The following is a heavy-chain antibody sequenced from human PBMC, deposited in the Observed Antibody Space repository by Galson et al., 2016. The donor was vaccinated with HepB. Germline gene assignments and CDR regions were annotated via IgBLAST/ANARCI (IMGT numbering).Heavy chain of an antibody. CDR2: IIPVYGAP. CDR1: GGTFSSYA. D-gene: IGHD4-17*01. Sequence: SVKVSCKVSGGTFSSYAINWVRQAPGQGLEWVGGIIPVYGAPHYGKKFKDRVTVTADESTTTAYMEMRGLRPEDTAVYFCARVPGGGYGDPRIDYWGQGTLVTVSS. CDR3: ARVPGGGYGDPRIDY. V-gene: IGHV1-69*13. J-gene: IGHJ4*02.